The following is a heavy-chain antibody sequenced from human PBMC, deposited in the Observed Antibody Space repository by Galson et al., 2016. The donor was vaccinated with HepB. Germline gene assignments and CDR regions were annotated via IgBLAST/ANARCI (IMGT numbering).Heavy chain of an antibody. J-gene: IGHJ4*02. D-gene: IGHD1-26*01. CDR1: GYTFTSYA. V-gene: IGHV1-3*01. CDR3: ARGYSGSYWLEFDY. Sequence: SVKVSCKASGYTFTSYAMHWVRQAPGQRLEWMGWINAGNGNTKYSQKFQGRVTITRDTSASTAYMELSSLRSEDTAVYYCARGYSGSYWLEFDYWGQGTLVTVSS. CDR2: INAGNGNT.